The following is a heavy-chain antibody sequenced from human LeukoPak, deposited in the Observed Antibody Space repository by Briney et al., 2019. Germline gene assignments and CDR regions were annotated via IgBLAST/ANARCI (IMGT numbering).Heavy chain of an antibody. CDR2: ISAYNGNT. V-gene: IGHV1-18*04. Sequence: GASVKVSCKASGYTFTSYGISWVRQAPGQGLEWMGWISAYNGNTNYAQKLQGRVTMTTDTSTSTAYMELRSLRSDDTAVYYCARDGSGSYYKGSWFDPWGQGTLVTVSS. CDR3: ARDGSGSYYKGSWFDP. D-gene: IGHD3-10*01. J-gene: IGHJ5*02. CDR1: GYTFTSYG.